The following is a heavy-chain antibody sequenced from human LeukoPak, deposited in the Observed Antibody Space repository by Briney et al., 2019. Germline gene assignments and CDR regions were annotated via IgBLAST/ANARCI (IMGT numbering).Heavy chain of an antibody. CDR2: VNPNSGNT. CDR3: ARGLWGSGSYYTIYYYYYMDV. Sequence: ASVKVSCKASGYTFTSYDINWVRQATGQGLEWMGWVNPNSGNTGYAQKFQGRVTMTRNTSISTAYMELSSLRSEDTAVYYCARGLWGSGSYYTIYYYYYMDVWGKGTTVTISS. CDR1: GYTFTSYD. D-gene: IGHD3-10*01. J-gene: IGHJ6*03. V-gene: IGHV1-8*01.